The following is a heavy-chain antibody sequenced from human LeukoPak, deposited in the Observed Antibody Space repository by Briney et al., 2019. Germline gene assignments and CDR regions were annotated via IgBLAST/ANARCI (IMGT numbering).Heavy chain of an antibody. CDR2: MNPNSGNT. V-gene: IGHV1-8*01. J-gene: IGHJ4*02. D-gene: IGHD3-9*01. CDR3: ARGLYDILTGYADY. Sequence: ASVKVSFKASGYTFTSYDINWVRQAPGQGLEWMGWMNPNSGNTGYAQKFQGRVTMTRNTSISTAYMELSSLRSEDMAVYYCARGLYDILTGYADYWGQGTLVTVSS. CDR1: GYTFTSYD.